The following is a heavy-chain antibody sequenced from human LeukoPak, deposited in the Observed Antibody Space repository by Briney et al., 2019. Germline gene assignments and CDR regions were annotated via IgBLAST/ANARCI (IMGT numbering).Heavy chain of an antibody. V-gene: IGHV3-23*01. CDR1: GFTFSSYA. CDR3: AKDRWGGGGDLGAMAV. Sequence: PAESLRLSCAASGFTFSSYAMSWVRQPPAKGLEWVSAISGSGGSTYYADSVKGRVTISRDNSKNTLYLQMNSLRADDTAVYYCAKDRWGGGGDLGAMAVWGQGTTVTVSS. CDR2: ISGSGGST. D-gene: IGHD2-21*02. J-gene: IGHJ6*02.